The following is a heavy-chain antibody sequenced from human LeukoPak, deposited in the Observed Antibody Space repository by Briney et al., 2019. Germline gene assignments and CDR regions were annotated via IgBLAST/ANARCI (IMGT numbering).Heavy chain of an antibody. J-gene: IGHJ4*02. CDR2: ISYDGSNK. CDR1: GFAFTSYA. CDR3: VRGMGGGVSNFDY. Sequence: GGSLRLSCAASGFAFTSYAMHWVRQAPGKGLEWVAVISYDGSNKWDADSVKGRFIISRDTAKNSLYLQMNSLRAEDTAVYYCVRGMGGGVSNFDYWGQGTLVTVSS. V-gene: IGHV3-30*04. D-gene: IGHD3-16*01.